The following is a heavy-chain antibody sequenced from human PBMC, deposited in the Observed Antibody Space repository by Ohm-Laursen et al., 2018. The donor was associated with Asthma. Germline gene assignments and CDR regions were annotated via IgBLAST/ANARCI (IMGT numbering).Heavy chain of an antibody. CDR1: GFTFSSYG. J-gene: IGHJ6*02. CDR2: ISYDGSNK. V-gene: IGHV3-30*18. CDR3: AKDQWLRFVYYYGMDV. D-gene: IGHD5-12*01. Sequence: SLRLSCSAPGFTFSSYGMHWVRQAPGKGLEWVAVISYDGSNKYYADSVKGRFTISRDNSKNTLYLQMNSLRAEDTAVYYCAKDQWLRFVYYYGMDVWGQGTTVTVSS.